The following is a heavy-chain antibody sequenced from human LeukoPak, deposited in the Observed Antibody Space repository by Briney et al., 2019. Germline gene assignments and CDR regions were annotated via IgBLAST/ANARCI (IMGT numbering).Heavy chain of an antibody. V-gene: IGHV3-15*01. Sequence: PGGSLRLSCAAPGFTFSNAWMSWVRQAPGKGLEWVGRIKSKTDGGTTDYAAPVKGRFTISRDDSKNTLYLQMNSLKTEDTAVYYCIRHTAMGRFDYWGQGTLVTVSS. CDR2: IKSKTDGGTT. CDR3: IRHTAMGRFDY. D-gene: IGHD5-18*01. J-gene: IGHJ4*02. CDR1: GFTFSNAW.